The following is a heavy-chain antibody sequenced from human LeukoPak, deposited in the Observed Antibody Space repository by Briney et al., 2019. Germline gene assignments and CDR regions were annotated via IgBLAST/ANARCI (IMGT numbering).Heavy chain of an antibody. CDR1: GFTFSDYY. D-gene: IGHD2-15*01. V-gene: IGHV3-11*01. CDR2: ISSSGSTI. J-gene: IGHJ4*02. Sequence: PGGSLRLSCAASGFTFSDYYMSWIRQAPGKGLEWVSYISSSGSTIYYADSVKGRFTISRDNAKNSLYLQMNSLRAEDTAVYYCARVADDIVVVVAATKYLDYWGQGTLVTVSS. CDR3: ARVADDIVVVVAATKYLDY.